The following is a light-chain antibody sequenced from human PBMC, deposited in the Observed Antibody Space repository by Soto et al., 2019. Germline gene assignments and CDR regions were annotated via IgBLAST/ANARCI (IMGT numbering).Light chain of an antibody. J-gene: IGKJ2*01. V-gene: IGKV3-20*01. CDR1: QTVSSNY. Sequence: EIVLTQSPGTLSLSPGERATLSCRASQTVSSNYLAWYQQKPGQAPRLLIYGASNRATGIPDRFSGSGSGTDFTLIVSRLEPEDFAVFYCQQYGNAPYSFGQGTKLEIK. CDR3: QQYGNAPYS. CDR2: GAS.